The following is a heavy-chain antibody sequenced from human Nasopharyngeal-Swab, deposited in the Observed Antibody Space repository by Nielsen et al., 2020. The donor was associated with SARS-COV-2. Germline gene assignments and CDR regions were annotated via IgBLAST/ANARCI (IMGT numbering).Heavy chain of an antibody. CDR2: IKQDGSEK. J-gene: IGHJ6*02. D-gene: IGHD4-11*01. V-gene: IGHV3-7*01. CDR1: GFTFSSYW. Sequence: GESLKIYCAASGFTFSSYWMSWVRQAPGKGLEWVANIKQDGSEKYYVDSVKGRFTISRDNAKNSLYLQMNSLRAEDTAVYYCAGDGHSNYYYYYYGMDVWGQGTTVTVSS. CDR3: AGDGHSNYYYYYYGMDV.